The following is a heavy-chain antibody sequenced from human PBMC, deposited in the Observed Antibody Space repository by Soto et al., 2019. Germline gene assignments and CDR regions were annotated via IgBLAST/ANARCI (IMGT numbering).Heavy chain of an antibody. CDR1: GFTFSDYW. J-gene: IGHJ6*02. CDR2: ISSDGTGT. Sequence: EMQLEESGGDLVQPGGSLRLSCAASGFTFSDYWMHWVRHAPGKGLVWVSRISSDGTGTTYADSVKGRFTIYRDNAKNTLHPQMNSLRDEYTAVYYCPCSSRMDLWGQGTPVTVSS. D-gene: IGHD3-10*02. V-gene: IGHV3-74*01. CDR3: PCSSRMDL.